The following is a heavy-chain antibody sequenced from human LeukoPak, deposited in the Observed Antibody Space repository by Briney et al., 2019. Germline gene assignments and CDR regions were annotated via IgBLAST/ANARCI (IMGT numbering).Heavy chain of an antibody. D-gene: IGHD6-19*01. CDR3: ARVGNSSGWYFDY. Sequence: SQTLSLTCAISGDSVSSNSAAWNRIRQSPSRGLEWLGRTYYRSKWYNDYAVSVKSRITINPDTSKNQFSLQLNSVTPEDTGVYYCARVGNSSGWYFDYWGQGTLVTVSS. J-gene: IGHJ4*02. V-gene: IGHV6-1*01. CDR2: TYYRSKWYN. CDR1: GDSVSSNSAA.